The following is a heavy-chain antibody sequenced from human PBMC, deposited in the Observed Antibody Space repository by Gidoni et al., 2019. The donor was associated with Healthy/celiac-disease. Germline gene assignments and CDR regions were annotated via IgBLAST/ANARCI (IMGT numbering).Heavy chain of an antibody. Sequence: EVQLLESGGGLVQPGGSLRLSCASSGFAFSSYAMSWVRQAPGKGLEWVSTISGSGGSTYYADSVRGRFTISRDNSKNIMYLQMNSLRAEDTAGYYCANIVGMIVVVPTGGFDSWGQGTLVTVSS. CDR2: ISGSGGST. CDR3: ANIVGMIVVVPTGGFDS. D-gene: IGHD3-22*01. J-gene: IGHJ4*02. CDR1: GFAFSSYA. V-gene: IGHV3-23*01.